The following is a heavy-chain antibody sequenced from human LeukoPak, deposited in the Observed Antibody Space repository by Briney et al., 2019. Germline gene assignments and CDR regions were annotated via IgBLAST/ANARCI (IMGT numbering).Heavy chain of an antibody. D-gene: IGHD4-17*01. Sequence: PSETLSLTCTVSGGSISSSSYYWGWIRQPPGKGLEYIGYIYYSGSTNYNPSLKSRVTISLDTSKNQFSLNLRSVTAADTAVYYCARRDYALDYWGQGTLVTVSS. CDR1: GGSISSSSYY. CDR2: IYYSGST. CDR3: ARRDYALDY. J-gene: IGHJ4*02. V-gene: IGHV4-61*05.